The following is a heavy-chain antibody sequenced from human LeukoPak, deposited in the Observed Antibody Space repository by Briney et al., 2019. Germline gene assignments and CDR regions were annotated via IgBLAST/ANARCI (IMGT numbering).Heavy chain of an antibody. J-gene: IGHJ4*02. Sequence: GGSLRLSCAASGFTFSDFGMHWVRQAPGKGLESVAVISHDGNSKYSADSVKGRFTISRDNSKNTLYLQMDSLRVEDTAVYYCAKDRSYSGYEPLDYWGQGTLVTVSS. CDR3: AKDRSYSGYEPLDY. D-gene: IGHD1-26*01. CDR1: GFTFSDFG. V-gene: IGHV3-30*18. CDR2: ISHDGNSK.